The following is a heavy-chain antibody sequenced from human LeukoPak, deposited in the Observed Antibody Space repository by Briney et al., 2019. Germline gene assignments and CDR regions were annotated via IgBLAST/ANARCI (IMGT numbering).Heavy chain of an antibody. CDR2: INSDGSTT. D-gene: IGHD5-24*01. Sequence: PGGSLRLSCAASGFTFSSYWMHWARQAPGKGLVWVSGINSDGSTTNYADSVKGRFTISRDNARNTLYLRMNSLGAEDTAVYYCANYNGDYLDYWGQGTLVAVSS. CDR1: GFTFSSYW. V-gene: IGHV3-74*01. CDR3: ANYNGDYLDY. J-gene: IGHJ4*02.